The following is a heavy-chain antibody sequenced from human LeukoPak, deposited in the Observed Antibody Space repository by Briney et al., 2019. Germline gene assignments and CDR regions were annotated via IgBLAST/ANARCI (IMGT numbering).Heavy chain of an antibody. J-gene: IGHJ4*02. D-gene: IGHD6-19*01. CDR2: ITSRSKYI. Sequence: PGGSLRLSCAASGFTFSGYWMTWVRQAPGKGLEWVSSITSRSKYIYYADSVKGRFTISRDNANNLLFLQMDSLRDEDTAVYYCARYVGPNIAVAGSDFWGQGTLVTVSS. V-gene: IGHV3-21*01. CDR1: GFTFSGYW. CDR3: ARYVGPNIAVAGSDF.